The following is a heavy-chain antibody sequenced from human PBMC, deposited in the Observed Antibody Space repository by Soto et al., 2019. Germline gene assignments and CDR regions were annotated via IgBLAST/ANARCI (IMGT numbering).Heavy chain of an antibody. CDR2: IDWDDDK. CDR1: GFSLSTSGMC. D-gene: IGHD6-19*01. V-gene: IGHV2-70*01. CDR3: ARVPRAGAGTTYYYCGMDV. J-gene: IGHJ6*04. Sequence: SGPTLVNPTQTLTLTCTFSGFSLSTSGMCVSWIRQPPGKALEWLALIDWDDDKYYSTSLKTRLTISKDTSKNQVVLTMTNMNPVNTATYYCARVPRAGAGTTYYYCGMDVWGKGTTVTVP.